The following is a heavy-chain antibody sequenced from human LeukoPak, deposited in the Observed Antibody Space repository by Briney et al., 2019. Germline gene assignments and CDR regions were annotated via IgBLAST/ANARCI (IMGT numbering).Heavy chain of an antibody. Sequence: PSETLSLTCTVSGGSISDYYWSLIRQPPGMGLEWIGYIYYSGSTNYNPSLKSRVTISVDTSKNHFSLRLSSVTAADTAVYYCARRDMTAVTAYALDIWGQETMVTVSS. J-gene: IGHJ3*02. V-gene: IGHV4-59*08. CDR1: GGSISDYY. CDR3: ARRDMTAVTAYALDI. CDR2: IYYSGST. D-gene: IGHD4-11*01.